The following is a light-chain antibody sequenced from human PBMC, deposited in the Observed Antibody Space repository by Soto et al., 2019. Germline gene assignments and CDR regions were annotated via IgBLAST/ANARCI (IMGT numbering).Light chain of an antibody. CDR3: GTWDNSLRTVV. CDR1: SSNIGNNY. J-gene: IGLJ2*01. V-gene: IGLV1-51*02. Sequence: QSVLTQPPSVSAAPGQKVIISCSGSSSNIGNNYVSWYQQLPGTAPKLLIYENNKRPSGIPDRFSGSKSGTSATLGITGLQTGDEADYYCGTWDNSLRTVVFGGGTKLTVL. CDR2: ENN.